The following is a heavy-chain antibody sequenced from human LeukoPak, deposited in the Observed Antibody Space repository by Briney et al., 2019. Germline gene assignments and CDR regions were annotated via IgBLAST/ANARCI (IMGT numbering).Heavy chain of an antibody. Sequence: PGGSLRLSCAASGFTYRSYAMSWVRQAPGKGLEWVSAMSGSGGSTYYADSVKGRFTISRDNSKNTLYLQMNSLRAEDTAVYYCAKERSGGGSYYYGMDVWGQGTTVTVSS. CDR2: MSGSGGST. CDR1: GFTYRSYA. J-gene: IGHJ6*02. V-gene: IGHV3-23*01. D-gene: IGHD2-8*02. CDR3: AKERSGGGSYYYGMDV.